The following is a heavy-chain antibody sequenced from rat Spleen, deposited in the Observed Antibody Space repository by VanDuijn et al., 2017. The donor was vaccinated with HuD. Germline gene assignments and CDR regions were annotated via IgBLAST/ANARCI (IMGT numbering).Heavy chain of an antibody. Sequence: EVQLVESGGGLVQPGRSLKFSCAASGFTFSNYDMAWVRQAPTTGLEWVATISYGDSSGHSGTYYRDSVRGRFTISRDDAKSTLSLQMDSLRSEDTAIYYCTRGYVMDAWGQGASVTVSS. J-gene: IGHJ4*01. V-gene: IGHV5-17*01. CDR3: TRGYVMDA. CDR1: GFTFSNYD. CDR2: ISYGDSSGHSGT.